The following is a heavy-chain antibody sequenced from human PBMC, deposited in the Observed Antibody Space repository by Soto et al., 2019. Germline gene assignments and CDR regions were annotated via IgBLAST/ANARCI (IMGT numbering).Heavy chain of an antibody. V-gene: IGHV3-23*01. CDR2: ISGSGGST. Sequence: GSLRLSCAASGFTFSSYAMSWVRQAPGKGLEWVSAISGSGGSTYYADSVKGRFTISRDNSKNTLYLQMSSLRAEDTAVYYCAKAEPVEMATIQWGQGTLVTVSS. CDR3: AKAEPVEMATIQ. J-gene: IGHJ4*02. D-gene: IGHD5-12*01. CDR1: GFTFSSYA.